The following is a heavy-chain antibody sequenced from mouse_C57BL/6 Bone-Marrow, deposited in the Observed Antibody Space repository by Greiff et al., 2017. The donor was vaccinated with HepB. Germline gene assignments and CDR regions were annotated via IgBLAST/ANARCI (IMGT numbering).Heavy chain of an antibody. CDR2: ISSGSSTI. Sequence: DVMLVESGGGLVKPGGSLKLSCAASGFTFSDYGMHWVRQAPEKGLEWVAYISSGSSTIYYADTVKGRFTISRDNAKNTLFLQMTSLRSEDTAMYYCARVYYYGSSSWFAYWGQGTLVTVSA. J-gene: IGHJ3*01. D-gene: IGHD1-1*01. V-gene: IGHV5-17*01. CDR3: ARVYYYGSSSWFAY. CDR1: GFTFSDYG.